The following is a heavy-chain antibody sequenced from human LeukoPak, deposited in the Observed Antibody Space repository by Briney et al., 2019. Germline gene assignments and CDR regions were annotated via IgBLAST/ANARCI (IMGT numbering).Heavy chain of an antibody. CDR2: IGTAGDT. J-gene: IGHJ4*02. CDR3: ARVSKNSSGWSAYDY. Sequence: PGGSLRLSCAASGFTFSNYDMHWVRQAAGKGLEWVSAIGTAGDTYYPGSVKGRFTISRENAKNSLYPQMNSLRAGDTAVYYCARVSKNSSGWSAYDYWGQGTLVTVSS. CDR1: GFTFSNYD. D-gene: IGHD6-19*01. V-gene: IGHV3-13*01.